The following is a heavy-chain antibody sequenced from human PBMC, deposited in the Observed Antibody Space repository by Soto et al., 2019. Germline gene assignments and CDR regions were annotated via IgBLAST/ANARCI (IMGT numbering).Heavy chain of an antibody. CDR3: ATSGVDSRFYFAC. CDR2: ISGSGGST. J-gene: IGHJ4*02. CDR1: GSTFSSYA. Sequence: PGGSLRLSCAASGSTFSSYAMSWVRQAPGKGLEWVSAISGSGGSTYYADSVKGRFTISRDNSKNTLYLQMNSLRAEDTAVYYCATSGVDSRFYFACWGQGTPVPVSP. V-gene: IGHV3-23*01. D-gene: IGHD3-10*01.